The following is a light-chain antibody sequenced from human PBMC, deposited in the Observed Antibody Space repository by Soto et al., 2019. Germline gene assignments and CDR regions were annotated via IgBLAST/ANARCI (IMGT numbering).Light chain of an antibody. V-gene: IGKV1-5*01. Sequence: DIQMTQSPSTLSASVGDTVTITCRASQTIIRWLAWYQQKPGRAPKLLIYDASNLEAGVPSRFSGSGSGTDFTLTISRLEPEDFAVYYCQQYGTSLTFGGGTKVDIK. J-gene: IGKJ4*01. CDR1: QTIIRW. CDR2: DAS. CDR3: QQYGTSLT.